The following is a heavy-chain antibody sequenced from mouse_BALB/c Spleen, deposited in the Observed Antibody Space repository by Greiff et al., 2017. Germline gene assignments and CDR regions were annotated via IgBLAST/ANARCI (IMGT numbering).Heavy chain of an antibody. Sequence: EVKVVESGTVLARPGASVKMSCKASGYTFTSYWMHWVKQRPGQGLEWIGAIYPGNSDTSYNQKFKGKAKLTAVTSTSTAYMELSSLTNEDSAVYYCTRAASHGYAMDDWGKGNAVTVSS. J-gene: IGHJ4*01. V-gene: IGHV1-5*01. CDR3: TRAASHGYAMDD. CDR2: IYPGNSDT. CDR1: GYTFTSYW. D-gene: IGHD6-1*01.